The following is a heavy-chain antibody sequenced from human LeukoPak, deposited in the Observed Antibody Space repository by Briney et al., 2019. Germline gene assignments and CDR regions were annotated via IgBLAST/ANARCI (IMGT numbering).Heavy chain of an antibody. V-gene: IGHV3-30-3*01. CDR2: ISYDGNNT. CDR3: ARVMGGRRGYSYGAHLGY. Sequence: GGSLRLSCAASGFIFSNYAMHWVRQAPGKGLEWVGVISYDGNNTYYADSVKGRFTISRDNSKNTLYLQMNSLRAEDTAVYYCARVMGGRRGYSYGAHLGYWGQGTLVTVSS. D-gene: IGHD5-18*01. J-gene: IGHJ4*02. CDR1: GFIFSNYA.